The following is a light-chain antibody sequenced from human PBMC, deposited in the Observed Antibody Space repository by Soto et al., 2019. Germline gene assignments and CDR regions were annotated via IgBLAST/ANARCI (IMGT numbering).Light chain of an antibody. Sequence: QSALTQPRSVSGSPGQSVTISCTGTSSDVGYYNYVSWYQQHPGKAPKVMIYDVSKRPSGVPDRFSGSKSGNTASLTTSGLQAEDEADYYCCSYAGSFTYVFGTGTKLTVL. V-gene: IGLV2-11*01. J-gene: IGLJ1*01. CDR2: DVS. CDR1: SSDVGYYNY. CDR3: CSYAGSFTYV.